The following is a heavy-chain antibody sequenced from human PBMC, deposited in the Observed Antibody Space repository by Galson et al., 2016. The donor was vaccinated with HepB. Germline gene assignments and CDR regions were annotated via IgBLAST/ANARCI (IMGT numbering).Heavy chain of an antibody. Sequence: SLRLSCAASGFTFNSYSMNWVRQAPGKGLEWVSYISSSSATIYYADSVKGRFTISRDNSKNMVYLHMNSLRVEDTAVYYCATIRPYGTCWYGCNDYWGQGTLVTVSS. J-gene: IGHJ4*02. CDR2: ISSSSATI. D-gene: IGHD6-13*01. V-gene: IGHV3-48*01. CDR3: ATIRPYGTCWYGCNDY. CDR1: GFTFNSYS.